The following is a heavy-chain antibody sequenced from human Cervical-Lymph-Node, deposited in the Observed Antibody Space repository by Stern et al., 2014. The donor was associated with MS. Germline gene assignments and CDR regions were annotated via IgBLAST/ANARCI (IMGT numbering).Heavy chain of an antibody. D-gene: IGHD3-22*01. V-gene: IGHV5-51*03. J-gene: IGHJ4*02. Sequence: QLVQSGAEVKKPGESLKISCKGSGYRFTNYWIGWVRQMPGKGLDSMGIIYPGDSETRYSPSFQGHVTFSADKSITTAYLQWSSLRASDTAIYYCARLHFDSSDYQWYFDSWGQGTLVTVSS. CDR2: IYPGDSET. CDR1: GYRFTNYW. CDR3: ARLHFDSSDYQWYFDS.